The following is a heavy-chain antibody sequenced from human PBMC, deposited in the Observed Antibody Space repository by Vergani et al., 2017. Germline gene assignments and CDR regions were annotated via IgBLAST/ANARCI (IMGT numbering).Heavy chain of an antibody. CDR2: IDWDDDK. CDR1: GFSVSSSEMR. D-gene: IGHD3-22*01. CDR3: ARMPDYDSSGYYYFDY. V-gene: IGHV2-70*04. J-gene: IGHJ4*02. Sequence: QVTLKESGPALVKPTQTLTLTCTFSGFSVSSSEMRMSCIRQPPGKALEWLARIDWDDDKFYSTCLKTRRTISKDTSKNQVVLTMTNMDPVDTATYYCARMPDYDSSGYYYFDYWGQGTLVTVSS.